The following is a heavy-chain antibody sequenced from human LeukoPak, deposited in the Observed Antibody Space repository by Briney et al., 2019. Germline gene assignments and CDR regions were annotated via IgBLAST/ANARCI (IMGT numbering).Heavy chain of an antibody. V-gene: IGHV3-48*01. CDR3: AREVRGRESQFDY. CDR2: ISSSSSTI. CDR1: GFTFSSYS. D-gene: IGHD1-26*01. J-gene: IGHJ4*02. Sequence: PGGSLRLSCAASGFTFSSYSMNWVRQAPGKGLEWVSYISSSSSTIYYADSVKGRFTISRDNAKNSLYLQVNSLRAEDTAVYYCAREVRGRESQFDYWGQGTLVTVSS.